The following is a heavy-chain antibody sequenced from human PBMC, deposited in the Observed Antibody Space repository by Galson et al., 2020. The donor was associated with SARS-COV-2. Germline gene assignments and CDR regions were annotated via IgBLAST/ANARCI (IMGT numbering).Heavy chain of an antibody. J-gene: IGHJ6*02. CDR3: ARDLGVQDPEYCSGGSCYSLLDPLDV. Sequence: SVKVSCKASGGTFSSYAISWVRQAPGQGLEWMGGIIPIFGTANYAQKFQGRVTITADESTSTAYMELSSLRSEDTAVYYCARDLGVQDPEYCSGGSCYSLLDPLDVWGQGTTVTVSS. CDR1: GGTFSSYA. V-gene: IGHV1-69*13. CDR2: IIPIFGTA. D-gene: IGHD2-15*01.